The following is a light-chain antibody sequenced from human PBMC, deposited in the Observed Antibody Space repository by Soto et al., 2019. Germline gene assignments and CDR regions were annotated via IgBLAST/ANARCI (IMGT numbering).Light chain of an antibody. CDR3: QQSYSTPYT. CDR2: GAS. Sequence: EIVLTQSPGTLSLSPGDRATLSCRASQSVRSNFLAWYQQKPGQAPKLLISGASSRATGIPDRFSGSGSGTDFTLTISRLEPEDFATYYCQQSYSTPYTFGQGTKLEIK. V-gene: IGKV3-20*01. CDR1: QSVRSNF. J-gene: IGKJ2*01.